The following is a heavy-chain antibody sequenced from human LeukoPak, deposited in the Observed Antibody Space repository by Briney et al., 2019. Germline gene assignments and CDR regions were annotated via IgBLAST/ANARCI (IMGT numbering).Heavy chain of an antibody. CDR1: GFTVSNNY. D-gene: IGHD5-18*01. J-gene: IGHJ6*02. Sequence: GGSLRLSCAASGFTVSNNYMNWVRQAPGKGLEWVSTIYSGGSTYYADSVKGRLTISRHNSKNTLDLQMNSLRAEDTAVYYCARSTPVDTARGYYGMDVWGQGTTVTVSS. CDR3: ARSTPVDTARGYYGMDV. CDR2: IYSGGST. V-gene: IGHV3-53*04.